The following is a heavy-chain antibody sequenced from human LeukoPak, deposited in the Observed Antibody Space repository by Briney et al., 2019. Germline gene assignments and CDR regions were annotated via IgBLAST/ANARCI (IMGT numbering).Heavy chain of an antibody. CDR3: ARDHYGDYHFDY. V-gene: IGHV3-48*03. J-gene: IGHJ4*02. CDR2: ISSSGSTI. CDR1: GFTFSSYE. D-gene: IGHD4-17*01. Sequence: GGSLRLSCAASGFTFSSYEMNWVRQAPGQELKGVSYISSSGSTIYYADSVKGRFTISRDNAKNSLYLHMNSLRAEDTAVYYCARDHYGDYHFDYWGQGTLVTASS.